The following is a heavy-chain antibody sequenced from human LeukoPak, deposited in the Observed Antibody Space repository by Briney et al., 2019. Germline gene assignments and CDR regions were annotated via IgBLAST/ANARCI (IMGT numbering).Heavy chain of an antibody. V-gene: IGHV3-7*01. D-gene: IGHD5-12*01. CDR1: GFTFSNYW. CDR2: INQDGSEE. J-gene: IGHJ4*02. CDR3: VRDGGVSGYDLLDY. Sequence: GGSLRLSCAASGFTFSNYWMTWVRQAPGKGLEGVAHINQDGSEEHYMDSVKARFTISRDNAKNSLSLQMNSLRAEDTAVYYCVRDGGVSGYDLLDYWGQGTLVTVSS.